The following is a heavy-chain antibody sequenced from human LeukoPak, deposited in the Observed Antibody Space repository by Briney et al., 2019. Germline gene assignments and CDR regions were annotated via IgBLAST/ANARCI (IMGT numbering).Heavy chain of an antibody. Sequence: GGSLRLSCAASGNYWMHWVRQAPGKGLVWVSHINSDGSWTSYADSVKGRFTISKDNAKNTVYLQMNSLRAEDTALYYCAKGRDHSDYWGQGTLVTVSS. CDR3: AKGRDHSDY. J-gene: IGHJ4*02. CDR2: INSDGSWT. CDR1: GNYW. V-gene: IGHV3-74*01.